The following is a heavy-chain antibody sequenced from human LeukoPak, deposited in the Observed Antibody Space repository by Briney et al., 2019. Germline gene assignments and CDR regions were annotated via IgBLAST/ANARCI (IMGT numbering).Heavy chain of an antibody. CDR1: GFTFSSYG. J-gene: IGHJ4*02. Sequence: PGGALRLSCAASGFTFSSYGMHWVRQAPGKGLEWLAFVSYDGSKKYYLDSVKGRFTISRDNSKNTLFLQMNSLRAEDTAVYYCAKDPSKADYWGQGTLVTVSS. CDR2: VSYDGSKK. CDR3: AKDPSKADY. V-gene: IGHV3-30*18.